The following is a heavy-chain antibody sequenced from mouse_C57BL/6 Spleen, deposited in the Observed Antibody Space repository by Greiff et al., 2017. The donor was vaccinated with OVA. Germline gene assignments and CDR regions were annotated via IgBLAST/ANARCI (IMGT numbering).Heavy chain of an antibody. CDR2: FHPYNDDT. Sequence: QVQLHQSGAELVKPGASVKMSCKASGYTFTTYPIEWMKQNHGKSLEWIGTFHPYNDDTKYNEKFKGKATLTVEKSASTVYLELSRLTSDDSAVYYCARGGIYGNPFAYWGQGTLVTVSA. J-gene: IGHJ3*01. V-gene: IGHV1-47*01. CDR1: GYTFTTYP. CDR3: ARGGIYGNPFAY. D-gene: IGHD2-1*01.